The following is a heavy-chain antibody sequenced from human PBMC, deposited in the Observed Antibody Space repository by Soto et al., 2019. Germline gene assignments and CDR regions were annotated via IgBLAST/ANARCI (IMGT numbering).Heavy chain of an antibody. CDR3: ARHDVNFFMAAFDY. CDR1: GGSFSGYY. D-gene: IGHD1-20*01. V-gene: IGHV4-34*01. J-gene: IGHJ4*02. Sequence: SETLSLTCAVYGGSFSGYYWTWIRQPPGKGLEWIGEINHSGTTNYNPSLKSRVTISVDTSKNQFSLKLSSVTAADTTVYYCARHDVNFFMAAFDYWGQGTLVTVSS. CDR2: INHSGTT.